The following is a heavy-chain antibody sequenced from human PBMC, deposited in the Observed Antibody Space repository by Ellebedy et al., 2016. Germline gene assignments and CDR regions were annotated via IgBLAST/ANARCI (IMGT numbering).Heavy chain of an antibody. J-gene: IGHJ4*02. CDR1: GFTFSSYA. V-gene: IGHV3-23*01. CDR2: ISSSGGST. Sequence: GESLKISCGASGFTFSSYAMSWVRQAPGKGLEWVSTISSSGGSTNYADSVKGRFTISRDNSKNTLYLQMNSLRVEDTAVYYCARADQRLPVAGVFDYWGQGTLVTVSS. D-gene: IGHD6-19*01. CDR3: ARADQRLPVAGVFDY.